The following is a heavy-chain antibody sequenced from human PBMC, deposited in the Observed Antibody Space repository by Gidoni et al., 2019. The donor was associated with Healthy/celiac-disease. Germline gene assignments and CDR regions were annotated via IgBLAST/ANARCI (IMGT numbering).Heavy chain of an antibody. Sequence: VKPSETLSLTCTVSGGSISSYYWSWIRQPPGKGLAWIGYIYYSGSTNYNPSLKSRVTISVDTSKNQFSLKLSSVTAADTAVYYCARAGWELLGYYYYYYGMDVWVQGTTVTVSS. CDR1: GGSISSYY. D-gene: IGHD1-26*01. J-gene: IGHJ6*02. CDR3: ARAGWELLGYYYYYYGMDV. V-gene: IGHV4-59*01. CDR2: IYYSGST.